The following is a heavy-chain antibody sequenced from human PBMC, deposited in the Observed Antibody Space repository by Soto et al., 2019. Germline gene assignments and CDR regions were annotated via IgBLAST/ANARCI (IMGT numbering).Heavy chain of an antibody. J-gene: IGHJ5*02. CDR1: GFTFSSYA. CDR3: AKSLTISPNWFDP. V-gene: IGHV3-23*01. CDR2: INDSGGST. Sequence: GGSLRLSCAASGFTFSSYAMNWVRQAPGKGLEWVSTINDSGGSTYYIDSVKGRFTISRDNSKNTLYLQMNSLRADDTAVYYCAKSLTISPNWFDPWGQGTLVTVSS. D-gene: IGHD3-3*01.